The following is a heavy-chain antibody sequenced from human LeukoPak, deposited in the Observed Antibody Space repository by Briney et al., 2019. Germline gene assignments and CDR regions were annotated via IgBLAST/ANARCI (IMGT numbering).Heavy chain of an antibody. J-gene: IGHJ6*03. V-gene: IGHV4-61*01. D-gene: IGHD6-19*01. CDR3: ARGGVAGIFDYYYYMDV. Sequence: PSETLSLTCTVSGGSISSSSYYWSWIRQPPGKGLEWIGYIHYSGSTNYNPSLKSRVTISVDTSKNQFSLKLSSVTAADTAVYYCARGGVAGIFDYYYYMDVWGKGTTVTVSS. CDR1: GGSISSSSYY. CDR2: IHYSGST.